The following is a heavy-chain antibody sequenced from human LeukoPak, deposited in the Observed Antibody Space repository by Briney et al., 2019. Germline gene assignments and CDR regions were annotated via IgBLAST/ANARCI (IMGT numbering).Heavy chain of an antibody. V-gene: IGHV1-3*01. D-gene: IGHD5-18*01. Sequence: ASVKVSCQASGYTFTSYYMHWARQAPGQRLEWMGWINVANGNTKYSQKFQGRVTITRDTSASTAYMELSSLRSEDTAVYYCVRDGYSYGSLKSFDYWGQGTLVTVSS. CDR1: GYTFTSYY. CDR2: INVANGNT. J-gene: IGHJ4*02. CDR3: VRDGYSYGSLKSFDY.